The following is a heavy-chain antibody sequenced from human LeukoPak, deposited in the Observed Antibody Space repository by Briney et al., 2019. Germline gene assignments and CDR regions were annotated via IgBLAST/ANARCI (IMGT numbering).Heavy chain of an antibody. J-gene: IGHJ5*02. CDR2: IYYTGST. V-gene: IGHV4-39*01. Sequence: SETLSLTCTVSGGSIGSSSYYWGWIRQPPGKGLERIGSIYYTGSTYYNPSLKSRVTISVDTSKNQFSLKLSSVTAADTAVYYCARLVWFGEFQQNWFDLWGQGTLVTVSS. D-gene: IGHD3-10*01. CDR3: ARLVWFGEFQQNWFDL. CDR1: GGSIGSSSYY.